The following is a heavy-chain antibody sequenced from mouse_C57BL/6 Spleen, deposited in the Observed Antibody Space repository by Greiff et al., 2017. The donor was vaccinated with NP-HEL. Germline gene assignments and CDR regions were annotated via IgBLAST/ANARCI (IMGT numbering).Heavy chain of an antibody. V-gene: IGHV1-15*01. D-gene: IGHD1-1*01. CDR3: TRENYYGSSPWFAY. CDR1: GYTFTDYE. CDR2: IDPETGGT. J-gene: IGHJ3*01. Sequence: QVQLQQSGAELVRPGASVTLSCKASGYTFTDYEMHWVKQTPLHGLEWIGAIDPETGGTAYNQKFKGKAILTADKSSSTAYMELRSLTSEDSAVYYCTRENYYGSSPWFAYWGQGTLVTVSA.